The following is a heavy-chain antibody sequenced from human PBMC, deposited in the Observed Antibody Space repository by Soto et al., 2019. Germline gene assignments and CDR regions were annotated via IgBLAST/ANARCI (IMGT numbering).Heavy chain of an antibody. D-gene: IGHD3-22*01. J-gene: IGHJ4*02. CDR2: IIPIFGTA. CDR1: GGIFSTSA. Sequence: QVQLVQSGAEVKKPGSSVKVSCRASGGIFSTSAITWVRQAPGQGLEWMGGIIPIFGTANHAQKFQGRVTIIADESTSTVYMELSSLRSEDTAMYYCARGWGYDSNDYYYAYWGQGTLVIVSS. CDR3: ARGWGYDSNDYYYAY. V-gene: IGHV1-69*01.